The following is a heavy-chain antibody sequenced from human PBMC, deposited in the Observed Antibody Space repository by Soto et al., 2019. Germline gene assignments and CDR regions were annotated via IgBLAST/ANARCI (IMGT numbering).Heavy chain of an antibody. CDR2: ISAYNGNT. CDR3: ARDYNYDSSGYYYRLFFY. CDR1: GYTFTSYG. Sequence: GASVKVSCKASGYTFTSYGISWVRQAPGQGLEWMGWISAYNGNTNYAQKLQGRVTMTTDTSTSTAYMELRSLRSDDTAVYYCARDYNYDSSGYYYRLFFYWGQGTLVTV. V-gene: IGHV1-18*04. D-gene: IGHD3-22*01. J-gene: IGHJ4*02.